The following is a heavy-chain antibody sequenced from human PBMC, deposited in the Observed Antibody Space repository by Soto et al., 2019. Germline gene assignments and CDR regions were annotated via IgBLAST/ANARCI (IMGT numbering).Heavy chain of an antibody. CDR2: IYHSGST. CDR3: ASSPFFGVVAAQLRWFDP. V-gene: IGHV4-4*02. J-gene: IGHJ5*02. D-gene: IGHD2-15*01. CDR1: GGSISSSNC. Sequence: PSETLSLTCAVSGGSISSSNCWSWVRQPPGKGLERIGEIYHSGSTNYNPSLKSRVTISVDKSKNQFSLKLSSVTAADTAVYYFASSPFFGVVAAQLRWFDPWGQGTLVTVSS.